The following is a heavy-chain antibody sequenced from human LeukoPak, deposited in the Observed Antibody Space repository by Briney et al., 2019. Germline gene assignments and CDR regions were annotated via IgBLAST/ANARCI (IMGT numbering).Heavy chain of an antibody. Sequence: SETLSLTCTVFGGSISSSSYYWGWIRQPPGKGLEWIGSIYYSGSTYYNPSLKSRVTISVDTSKNQFSLKLSSVTAADTAVYYCASFKITMVRGVIGDWGQGTLVTVSS. D-gene: IGHD3-10*01. CDR3: ASFKITMVRGVIGD. V-gene: IGHV4-39*01. CDR1: GGSISSSSYY. CDR2: IYYSGST. J-gene: IGHJ4*02.